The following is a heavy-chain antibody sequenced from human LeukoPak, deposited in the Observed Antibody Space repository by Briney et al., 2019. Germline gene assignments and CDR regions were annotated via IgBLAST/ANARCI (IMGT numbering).Heavy chain of an antibody. V-gene: IGHV1-2*02. CDR1: GYTFTSYG. Sequence: ASVKVSCKASGYTFTSYGISWVRQAPGQGLEWMGWINPNSGGTNYAQKFQGRVTMTRDTSISTAYMELSRLRSDDTAVYYCVPSDLVVPAAMEGRYWGQGTLVTVSS. J-gene: IGHJ4*02. D-gene: IGHD2-2*01. CDR3: VPSDLVVPAAMEGRY. CDR2: INPNSGGT.